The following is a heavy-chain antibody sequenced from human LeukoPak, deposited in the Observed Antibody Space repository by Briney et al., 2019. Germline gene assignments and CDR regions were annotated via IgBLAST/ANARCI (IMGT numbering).Heavy chain of an antibody. V-gene: IGHV4-4*02. CDR1: GASISSSNW. D-gene: IGHD3-10*01. Sequence: PSETLSLTCAVSGASISSSNWWSWVRQPPGQGLEWIGEIYHSGITNYNPSLKSRVTISVDKSKNQFSLKLSSVTAADTAVYYCARHYYGSGSRPLDYWGQGTLVTVSS. CDR2: IYHSGIT. CDR3: ARHYYGSGSRPLDY. J-gene: IGHJ4*02.